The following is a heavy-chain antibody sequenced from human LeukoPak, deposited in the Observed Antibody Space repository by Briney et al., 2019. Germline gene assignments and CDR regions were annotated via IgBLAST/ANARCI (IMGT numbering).Heavy chain of an antibody. CDR3: ARDPLELRGWFDP. CDR1: GGSISSGGYY. V-gene: IGHV4-31*03. Sequence: SETLSLTCTVSGGSISSGGYYWSWLRQHPGTGLEWIGYIYYSGSTYYNPSLKSRVTISVDTSKNQFSLKLSSVTAADTAVYYSARDPLELRGWFDPWGQGTLVTVSA. D-gene: IGHD1-7*01. J-gene: IGHJ5*02. CDR2: IYYSGST.